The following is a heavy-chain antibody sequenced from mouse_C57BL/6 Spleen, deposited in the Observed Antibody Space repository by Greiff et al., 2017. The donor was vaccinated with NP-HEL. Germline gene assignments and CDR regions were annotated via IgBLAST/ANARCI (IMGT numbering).Heavy chain of an antibody. CDR3: ARHTRWDYYFFYGDY. J-gene: IGHJ2*01. CDR1: GFTFSSYT. Sequence: EVQLVESGGGLVKPGGSLKLSCAASGFTFSSYTMSWVRQTPEKRLEWVATISGGGGNTYYPDSVKGRFTISRDNAKNTLYLQMSSLRSEDTALYYCARHTRWDYYFFYGDYWGQGTTLTVSS. D-gene: IGHD2-4*01. CDR2: ISGGGGNT. V-gene: IGHV5-9*01.